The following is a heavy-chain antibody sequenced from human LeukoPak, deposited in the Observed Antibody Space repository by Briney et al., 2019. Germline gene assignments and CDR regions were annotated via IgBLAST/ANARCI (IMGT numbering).Heavy chain of an antibody. CDR2: INHSGSP. V-gene: IGHV4-34*01. CDR1: GGSFSGYY. CDR3: ARGVDSSGYSTFDI. D-gene: IGHD3-22*01. Sequence: SETLSLTCAVYGGSFSGYYWSWIRQPPGKGLEWIGEINHSGSPNHNPSPKSRVTISVDTSKNQFSLKLSSVTAADTAVYYCARGVDSSGYSTFDIWGQGTMVTVSS. J-gene: IGHJ3*02.